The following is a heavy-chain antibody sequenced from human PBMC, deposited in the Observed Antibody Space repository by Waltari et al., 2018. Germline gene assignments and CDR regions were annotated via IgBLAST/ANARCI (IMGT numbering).Heavy chain of an antibody. CDR1: GYTFTGYY. V-gene: IGHV1-2*02. D-gene: IGHD6-19*01. CDR3: ARESGIAVAAIDY. Sequence: QVQLVQSGAEVKKPGASVKVSCKASGYTFTGYYMHWVRQAPGQGLEWVGWIKPNSGGTNYAQKFQGRVTMTRDTSISTAYMELSRLRSDDTAVYYCARESGIAVAAIDYWGQGTLVTVSS. J-gene: IGHJ4*02. CDR2: IKPNSGGT.